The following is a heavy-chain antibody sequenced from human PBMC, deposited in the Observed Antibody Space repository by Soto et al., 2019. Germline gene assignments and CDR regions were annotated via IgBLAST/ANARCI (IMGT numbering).Heavy chain of an antibody. V-gene: IGHV4-59*01. D-gene: IGHD3-10*01. CDR1: GGSISSYY. CDR2: IYYRGST. CDR3: ARDARGFGEVVMDV. J-gene: IGHJ6*02. Sequence: PSETLSLTCTVSGGSISSYYWSWIRQPPGKGLEWIGYIYYRGSTNYNPSLKSRVTISVDTSKNQFSLKLSSVTAADTAVYYCARDARGFGEVVMDVWGQGTTVTVSS.